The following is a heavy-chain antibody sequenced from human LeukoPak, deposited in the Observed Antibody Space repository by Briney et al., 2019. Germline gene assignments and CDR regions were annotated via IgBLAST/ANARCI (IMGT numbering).Heavy chain of an antibody. D-gene: IGHD1-26*01. CDR3: ASLPVGAH. Sequence: GGSLRLSCAASGFTFSSYSMNWVRQAPGKGLEWVSYISSSSSTIYYADSVKGRFTISRDNAKNTLYLQMNSLRAEDTAVYYCASLPVGAHWGQGTLVTVSS. CDR2: ISSSSSTI. V-gene: IGHV3-48*04. J-gene: IGHJ4*02. CDR1: GFTFSSYS.